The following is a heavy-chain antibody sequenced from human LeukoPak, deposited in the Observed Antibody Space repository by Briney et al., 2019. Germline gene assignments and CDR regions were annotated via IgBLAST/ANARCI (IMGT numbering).Heavy chain of an antibody. CDR3: VGNGYYSVDY. CDR1: GGSISSNW. J-gene: IGHJ4*02. D-gene: IGHD3-22*01. CDR2: IYLSGST. Sequence: SETLSLTCAVSGGSISSNWWSWVRQSPGKGLEWIGEIYLSGSTNYNRSLESQVTISIDQSKSHFSLKLSSVTAADTAVYYCVGNGYYSVDYWGQGTLGTGSS. V-gene: IGHV4-4*02.